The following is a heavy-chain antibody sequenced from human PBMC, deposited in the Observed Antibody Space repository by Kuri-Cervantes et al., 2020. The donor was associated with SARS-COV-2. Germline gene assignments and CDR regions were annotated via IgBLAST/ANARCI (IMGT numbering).Heavy chain of an antibody. CDR2: VYHTGST. V-gene: IGHV4-39*01. CDR3: ARPAYGQIIHAFNI. D-gene: IGHD4-17*01. J-gene: IGHJ3*02. Sequence: SETLSLTCTVSGDSITSNNYWGWIRQSPGKGLEWIASVYHTGSTYYNPSLKSRATISVDPSKNQFSLKLISVTAADTAVYYCARPAYGQIIHAFNIWGQGTTVTVSS. CDR1: GDSITSNNY.